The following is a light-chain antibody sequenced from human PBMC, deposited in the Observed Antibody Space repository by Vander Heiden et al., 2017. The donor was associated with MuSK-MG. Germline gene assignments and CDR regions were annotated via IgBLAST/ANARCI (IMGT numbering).Light chain of an antibody. V-gene: IGLV3-1*01. J-gene: IGLJ2*01. CDR3: QESDSSTGG. CDR1: KLGDKY. CDR2: QDS. Sequence: ASPGQTASITCSGDKLGDKYACWYQQKPGQSPVLVIYQDSKRPSGIPERFSGSNSGNTATLTMCPTQALGGADYHSQESDSSTGGFGGGTKLTVL.